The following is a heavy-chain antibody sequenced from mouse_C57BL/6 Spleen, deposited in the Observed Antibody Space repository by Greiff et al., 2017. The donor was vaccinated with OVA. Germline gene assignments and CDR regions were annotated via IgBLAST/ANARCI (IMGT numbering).Heavy chain of an antibody. CDR3: AREIYGSSYVNYYAMDY. D-gene: IGHD1-1*01. Sequence: EVMLVESGGGLVQPGGSLKLSCAASGFTFSDYYMYWVRQTPEKRLEWVAYISNGGGSTYYPDTVKGRFTISRDNAKNTLYLQMSCLKSEDTAMYYCAREIYGSSYVNYYAMDYWGQGTSVTVSS. J-gene: IGHJ4*01. V-gene: IGHV5-12*01. CDR1: GFTFSDYY. CDR2: ISNGGGST.